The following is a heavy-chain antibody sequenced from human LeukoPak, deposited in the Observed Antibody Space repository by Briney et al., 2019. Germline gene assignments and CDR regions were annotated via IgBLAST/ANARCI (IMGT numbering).Heavy chain of an antibody. CDR1: GFTFSSYG. CDR2: ISYDGSNK. J-gene: IGHJ4*02. D-gene: IGHD3-9*01. V-gene: IGHV3-30*18. CDR3: AKDNSFVRYFDWFPDY. Sequence: GRSLRLSCAASGFTFSSYGMHWVRQAPGKGLEWVAVISYDGSNKYYADSVKGRFTISRDNSKNTLYLQMNSLRAEDTAVYYCAKDNSFVRYFDWFPDYWGQGTLVTVSS.